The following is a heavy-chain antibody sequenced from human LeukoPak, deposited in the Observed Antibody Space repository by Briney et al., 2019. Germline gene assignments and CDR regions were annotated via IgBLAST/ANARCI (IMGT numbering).Heavy chain of an antibody. Sequence: PSETLSLTCTVSGGSISSGDYYWSWIRQPPGKGLKWIGYIYYSGSTYCNPSLKSRVTISVDTSKNQFSLKLSSVTAADTAVYYCARDYGGNPDSSYFDYWGQGTLVTVSS. J-gene: IGHJ4*02. CDR2: IYYSGST. CDR3: ARDYGGNPDSSYFDY. CDR1: GGSISSGDYY. D-gene: IGHD4-23*01. V-gene: IGHV4-30-4*08.